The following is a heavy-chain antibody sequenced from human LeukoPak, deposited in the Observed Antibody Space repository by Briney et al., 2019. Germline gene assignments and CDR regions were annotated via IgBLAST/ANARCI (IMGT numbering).Heavy chain of an antibody. CDR1: GGSFSGYY. CDR2: ISGSGGST. CDR3: AKRSSGPYYFDY. D-gene: IGHD6-19*01. V-gene: IGHV3-23*01. Sequence: ETLSLTCAVYGGSFSGYYWSWVRQAPGKGLEWVSAISGSGGSTYYADSVKGRFTISRDNSKNTLYLQMNSLRAEDTAVYYCAKRSSGPYYFDYWGQGTLVTVSS. J-gene: IGHJ4*02.